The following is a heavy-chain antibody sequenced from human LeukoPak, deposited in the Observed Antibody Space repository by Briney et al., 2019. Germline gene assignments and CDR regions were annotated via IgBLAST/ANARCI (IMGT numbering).Heavy chain of an antibody. CDR3: AKAFIEDYYDSSGTFDY. D-gene: IGHD3-22*01. CDR2: IYGDGST. CDR1: GFSVSHNY. Sequence: GGSLRLSCLVSGFSVSHNYVSWVRQAPGKGLEWVSNIYGDGSTNYADSVRGRFTISRDNSKNTYYLQMNSLRTEDTAVYYCAKAFIEDYYDSSGTFDYWGQGTLVTVSS. V-gene: IGHV3-53*01. J-gene: IGHJ4*02.